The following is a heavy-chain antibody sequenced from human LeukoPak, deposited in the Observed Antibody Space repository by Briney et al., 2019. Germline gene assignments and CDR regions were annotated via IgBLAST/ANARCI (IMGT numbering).Heavy chain of an antibody. CDR2: ICSGSSNK. Sequence: PGGSLRLSCAASGFTFSSYSVNWVRQTPEKGLEWVSYICSGSSNKYYADSVKGRSTISRDNAKNSLFLQMNSLRVEDTAVYYCARSMGSGHYYVADYWGQGTLVTVSS. V-gene: IGHV3-48*01. D-gene: IGHD3-22*01. J-gene: IGHJ4*02. CDR1: GFTFSSYS. CDR3: ARSMGSGHYYVADY.